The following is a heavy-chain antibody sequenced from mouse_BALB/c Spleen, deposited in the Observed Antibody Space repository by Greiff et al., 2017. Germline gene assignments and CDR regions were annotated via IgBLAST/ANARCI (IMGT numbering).Heavy chain of an antibody. Sequence: VKLMESGPELVRPGVSVKISCKGSGYTFTDYAMHWVKQSHAKSLEWIGVISTYYGNTNYNQKFKGKATMTVDKSSSTAYMELARLTSEDSAIYYCARVVEGDYWGQGTSVTVSS. CDR1: GYTFTDYA. J-gene: IGHJ4*01. CDR2: ISTYYGNT. CDR3: ARVVEGDY. D-gene: IGHD1-1*02. V-gene: IGHV1-67*01.